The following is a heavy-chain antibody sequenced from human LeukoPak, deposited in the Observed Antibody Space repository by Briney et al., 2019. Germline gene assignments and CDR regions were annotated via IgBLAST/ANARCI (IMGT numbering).Heavy chain of an antibody. CDR3: AREGSAFDP. CDR2: ISSSSSTI. D-gene: IGHD1-26*01. Sequence: GGSLRLSCAASGFTFSSYSMNWVREAPGKGLEWVSYISSSSSTIYYADSVRGRFTISRDNAKNSLYLRMNSLRAEDTAMYYCAREGSAFDPWGQGTLVTVSS. V-gene: IGHV3-48*01. CDR1: GFTFSSYS. J-gene: IGHJ5*02.